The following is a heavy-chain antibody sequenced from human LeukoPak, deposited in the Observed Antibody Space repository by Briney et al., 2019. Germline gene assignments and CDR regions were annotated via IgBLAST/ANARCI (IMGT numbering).Heavy chain of an antibody. CDR1: GFTFSSYS. J-gene: IGHJ6*03. Sequence: GGSLRLSCAASGFTFSSYSMNWVRRAPGKGLEWVSSISSSSSYIYYADSVKGRFTISKDNAKNSLYLQMNSLRAEDTAVYYCARGENTIFGVVNYYYYYMDVWGKGTTVTVSS. CDR3: ARGENTIFGVVNYYYYYMDV. V-gene: IGHV3-21*01. D-gene: IGHD3-3*01. CDR2: ISSSSSYI.